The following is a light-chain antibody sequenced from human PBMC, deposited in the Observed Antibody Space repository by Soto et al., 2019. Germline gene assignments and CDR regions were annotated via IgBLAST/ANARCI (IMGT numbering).Light chain of an antibody. CDR3: QQYNNWPPDRT. CDR2: GAS. CDR1: QSVGSN. V-gene: IGKV3-15*01. J-gene: IGKJ1*01. Sequence: EIVMTQSPATLSVSPGERATLSCRSRQSVGSNLAWYQQKPGQAPRLLLYGASTRATGIPARFSGSGSGTEFTLTISSLQSEDFAIYFCQQYNNWPPDRTFGQGTKVEIK.